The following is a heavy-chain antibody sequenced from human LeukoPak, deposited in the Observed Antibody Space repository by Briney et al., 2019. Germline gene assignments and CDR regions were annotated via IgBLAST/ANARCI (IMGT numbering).Heavy chain of an antibody. D-gene: IGHD3-10*01. Sequence: PGESLKISCKGSGYTFHSYWIAWVRQAPGQGLEWMGGIIPIFGTANYAQKFQGRVTITADESTSTAYMELSSLRSEDTAVYYCAREGYYGSGSYMDVWGQGTTVTVSS. V-gene: IGHV1-69*01. CDR1: GYTFHSYW. J-gene: IGHJ6*02. CDR3: AREGYYGSGSYMDV. CDR2: IIPIFGTA.